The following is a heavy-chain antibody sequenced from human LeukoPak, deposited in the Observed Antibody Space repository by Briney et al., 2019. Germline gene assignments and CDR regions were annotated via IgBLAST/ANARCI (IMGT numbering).Heavy chain of an antibody. J-gene: IGHJ4*02. D-gene: IGHD4-11*01. CDR2: INSGGSAI. CDR1: GFTFNSYE. Sequence: GGSLRLSCAASGFTFNSYEMNWVRQAPGKGLEWVSYINSGGSAIYYADSVKGRFTISRDSANNSLYLQMNSLRAEDTAVYYCAKGGHNYHFDYWGQGTLVTVSS. V-gene: IGHV3-48*03. CDR3: AKGGHNYHFDY.